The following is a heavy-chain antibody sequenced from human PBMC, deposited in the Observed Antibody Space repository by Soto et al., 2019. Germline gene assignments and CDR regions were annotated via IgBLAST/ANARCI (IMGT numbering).Heavy chain of an antibody. J-gene: IGHJ6*02. D-gene: IGHD3-3*01. CDR2: INHRGST. V-gene: IGHV4-34*01. CDR3: ARGRGRLFGAAYYNYGMDV. Sequence: SETLSLTCVVSGGSFNDYYWSWIRQSPGKGLEWIGEINHRGSTIYNPSLKSRVTISVDTSKTQFSLKLSSVTAADTAMYYCARGRGRLFGAAYYNYGMDVWGQGTTVTVS. CDR1: GGSFNDYY.